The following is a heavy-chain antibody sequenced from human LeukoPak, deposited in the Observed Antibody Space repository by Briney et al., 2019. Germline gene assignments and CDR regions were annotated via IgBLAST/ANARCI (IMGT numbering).Heavy chain of an antibody. Sequence: ASVKVSCKASGYTFTGYYIHWVRQAPGQGLEWMAWIIPNTGDTNYAQRFQGRVTMTRDTSVNTAYMELSRLRSDDTAVYFCAREESFSGGSQSLDYWGQGTLVTVSS. J-gene: IGHJ4*02. CDR3: AREESFSGGSQSLDY. CDR2: IIPNTGDT. CDR1: GYTFTGYY. D-gene: IGHD2-15*01. V-gene: IGHV1-2*02.